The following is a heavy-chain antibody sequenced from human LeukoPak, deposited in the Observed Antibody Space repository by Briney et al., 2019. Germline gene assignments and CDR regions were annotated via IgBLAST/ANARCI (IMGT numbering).Heavy chain of an antibody. D-gene: IGHD1-14*01. V-gene: IGHV3-21*06. CDR3: AREFNTIGNFDY. Sequence: GGSLRLSCATSGFTFNRFSFRWVRQAPGKGLEWVAYIYVTGNYINYADSMKGRVTISRDNAKNSVYLQMNSLRAEDTAVYYCAREFNTIGNFDYWGQGALVTVSS. CDR1: GFTFNRFS. J-gene: IGHJ4*02. CDR2: IYVTGNYI.